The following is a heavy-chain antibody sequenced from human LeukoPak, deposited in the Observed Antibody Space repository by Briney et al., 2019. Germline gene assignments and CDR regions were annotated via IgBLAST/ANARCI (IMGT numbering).Heavy chain of an antibody. D-gene: IGHD1-26*01. CDR3: ARDLWPGATTTPPGY. J-gene: IGHJ4*02. CDR2: INPNSGGT. Sequence: ASVKVSCKASGYTFTSYYMHWVRQAPGQGLEWMGWINPNSGGTNYAQKFQGRVTMTRDTSISTAYMELSRLRSDDTAVYYCARDLWPGATTTPPGYWGQGTLVTVSS. V-gene: IGHV1-2*02. CDR1: GYTFTSYY.